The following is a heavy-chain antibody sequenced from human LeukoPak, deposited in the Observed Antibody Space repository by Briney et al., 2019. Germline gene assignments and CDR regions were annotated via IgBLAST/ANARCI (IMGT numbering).Heavy chain of an antibody. D-gene: IGHD1-26*01. J-gene: IGHJ4*02. Sequence: GGSLRLSCAASGYTFSMYWMNCVRQAPGKGRECVASIKQDGSETYYMESVQGRFTISRDNDMNFLYLQLSSLRAEETAVYYCTRENSGSLSLEYWGQGTLVTVSS. V-gene: IGHV3-7*01. CDR3: TRENSGSLSLEY. CDR1: GYTFSMYW. CDR2: IKQDGSET.